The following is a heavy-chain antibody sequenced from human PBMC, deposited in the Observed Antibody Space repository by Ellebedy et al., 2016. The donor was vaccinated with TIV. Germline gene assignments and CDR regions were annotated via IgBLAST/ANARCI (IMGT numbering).Heavy chain of an antibody. Sequence: SETLSLTXTVSGYSISSGYYWGWIRQPPGKGLEWIGSIYHSGSTYYNPSLKSRVTISVDTSKNQFSLKLSSVTAADTAVYYCAANVDTAMPRDWYFDLWGRGTLVTVSS. D-gene: IGHD5-18*01. CDR2: IYHSGST. J-gene: IGHJ2*01. V-gene: IGHV4-38-2*02. CDR3: AANVDTAMPRDWYFDL. CDR1: GYSISSGYY.